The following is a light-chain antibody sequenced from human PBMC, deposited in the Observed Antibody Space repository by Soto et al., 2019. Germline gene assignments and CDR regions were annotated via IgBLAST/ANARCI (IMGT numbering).Light chain of an antibody. V-gene: IGKV3-20*01. CDR3: QQYGSSPLT. J-gene: IGKJ4*01. Sequence: PGQRATLSCRASQSVSSNYLAWYQQRPGQAPRLLIYGASTRATGIPDRFSGSGSGTDFTLTISRLEPEDFAVYYCQQYGSSPLTFGGGTKVEIK. CDR1: QSVSSNY. CDR2: GAS.